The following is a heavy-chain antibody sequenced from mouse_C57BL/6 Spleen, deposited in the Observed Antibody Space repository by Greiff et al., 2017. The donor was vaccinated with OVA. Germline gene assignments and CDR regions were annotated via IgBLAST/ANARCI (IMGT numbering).Heavy chain of an antibody. Sequence: VQRVESGPGLVKPSQSLSLTCSVTGYSITSGYYWNWIRQFPGNKLEWMGYISYDGSNNYNPSLKNRISITRDTSKNQFFLKLNSVTTEDTATYYCARDRETGYFDYWGQGTTLTVSS. CDR3: ARDRETGYFDY. CDR1: GYSITSGYY. V-gene: IGHV3-6*01. J-gene: IGHJ2*01. CDR2: ISYDGSN.